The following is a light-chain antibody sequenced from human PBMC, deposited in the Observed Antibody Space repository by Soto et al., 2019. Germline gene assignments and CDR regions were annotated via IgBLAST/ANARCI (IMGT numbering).Light chain of an antibody. CDR2: GAS. J-gene: IGKJ3*01. V-gene: IGKV3-20*01. CDR1: QSVSSSY. Sequence: EIVLTQSPGTLSLSPGERATLSCRASQSVSSSYLAWYQQKPGQAPRLLIYGASGRATGIPDRFSGSGSGTDFTLTIGRLEPEDFAVYYCQQYGGSPLFTFGPGTKVDIK. CDR3: QQYGGSPLFT.